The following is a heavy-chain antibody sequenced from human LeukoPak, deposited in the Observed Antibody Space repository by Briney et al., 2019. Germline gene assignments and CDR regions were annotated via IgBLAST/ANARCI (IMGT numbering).Heavy chain of an antibody. D-gene: IGHD6-13*01. J-gene: IGHJ4*02. CDR2: ISSSSSYI. CDR1: GFIFSSYS. CDR3: ARVSGAEAATGGYFDR. V-gene: IGHV3-21*01. Sequence: GGSLRLSCAASGFIFSSYSMNWVRQAPGKGLEWVSSISSSSSYIYYADSVQGRFTISRDNSKNTLYLQMNSLSTEDTAVYYCARVSGAEAATGGYFDRWGQGTLVTVSS.